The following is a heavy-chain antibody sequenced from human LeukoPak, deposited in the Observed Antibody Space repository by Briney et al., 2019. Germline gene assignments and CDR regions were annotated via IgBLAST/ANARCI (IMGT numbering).Heavy chain of an antibody. Sequence: ASQTLSLTCAVAGGSISSGGYSWSWLRQPPGKGLEWIGYIYHSGSTYYNPSLKSRVTISVDRSKNQFSLKLSSVTAAATAVYYCARGVQLFDYWGQGTLVTVSS. CDR2: IYHSGST. V-gene: IGHV4-30-2*01. J-gene: IGHJ4*02. D-gene: IGHD1-1*01. CDR1: GGSISSGGYS. CDR3: ARGVQLFDY.